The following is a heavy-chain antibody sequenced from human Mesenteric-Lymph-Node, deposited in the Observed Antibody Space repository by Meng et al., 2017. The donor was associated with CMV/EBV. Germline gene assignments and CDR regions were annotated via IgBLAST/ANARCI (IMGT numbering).Heavy chain of an antibody. D-gene: IGHD2-15*01. CDR1: GFSISAFGMG. CDR2: IYWDDDK. V-gene: IGHV2-5*02. J-gene: IGHJ4*02. CDR3: AHRRVGGLTEVRPGFDH. Sequence: QITLRESGPTLVKLXXTLTVXXAYSGFSISAFGMGVGWIHQPPGKALEFLVVIYWDDDKHYSPSLKNRLTIPKDTSKNQVVLTMTNMEHEDTGTYYCAHRRVGGLTEVRPGFDHWGQGPRVTVYS.